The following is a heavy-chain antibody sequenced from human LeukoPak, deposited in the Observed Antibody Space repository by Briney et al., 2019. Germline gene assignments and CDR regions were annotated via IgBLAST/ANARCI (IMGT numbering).Heavy chain of an antibody. CDR2: IIPIFGTA. V-gene: IGHV1-69*13. Sequence: VASVKVSCKASGGTFSSYAISWVRQAPGQGLEWMVGIIPIFGTANYAQKFQGRVTITADESTSTAYMELSSLRSEDTAVYYCARRGCSSTSCYFDWFDPWGQGTLVTVSS. CDR1: GGTFSSYA. CDR3: ARRGCSSTSCYFDWFDP. J-gene: IGHJ5*02. D-gene: IGHD2-2*01.